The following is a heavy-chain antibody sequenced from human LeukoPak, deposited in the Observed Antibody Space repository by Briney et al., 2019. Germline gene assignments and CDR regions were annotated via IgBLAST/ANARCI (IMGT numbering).Heavy chain of an antibody. Sequence: PSETLSLTCTVSGGSLSSYYWSWIPQPPGKGLEWIGYIYYSGSTNYNPSLKSRVTISADTSKNQFSLKLSSVTAADTAVYYCARGQWDDYGDFASPWGQGTLVTVSS. V-gene: IGHV4-59*01. CDR1: GGSLSSYY. D-gene: IGHD4-17*01. CDR2: IYYSGST. CDR3: ARGQWDDYGDFASP. J-gene: IGHJ4*02.